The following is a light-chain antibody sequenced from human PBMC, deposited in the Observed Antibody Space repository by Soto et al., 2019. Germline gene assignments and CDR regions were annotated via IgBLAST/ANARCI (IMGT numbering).Light chain of an antibody. CDR1: SSDVGTYNF. J-gene: IGLJ1*01. V-gene: IGLV2-11*01. CDR2: DVA. Sequence: QSALTRPRSVSGSPGQSVTISCTGTSSDVGTYNFVSWHQQHPGKAPKLMIYDVAKRPSGVPDRFSGSKSGNTASLTISGLQAEDEADYYCCSFAGSYSYVFGTGTKLTVL. CDR3: CSFAGSYSYV.